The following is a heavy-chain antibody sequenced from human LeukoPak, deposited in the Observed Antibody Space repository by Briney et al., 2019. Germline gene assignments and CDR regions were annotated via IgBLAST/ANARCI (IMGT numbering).Heavy chain of an antibody. V-gene: IGHV3-30*03. CDR3: ARAGYCSGGSCYGSDY. Sequence: PGISLRLSCAASGFTFSSYGMHWVRQAPGKGLEWVAVISYDGSKKDYADSVQGRFTISRDNSKNTLYQQMDSLRAEDTAVYYCARAGYCSGGSCYGSDYWGQGTLVSVSS. D-gene: IGHD2-15*01. J-gene: IGHJ4*02. CDR1: GFTFSSYG. CDR2: ISYDGSKK.